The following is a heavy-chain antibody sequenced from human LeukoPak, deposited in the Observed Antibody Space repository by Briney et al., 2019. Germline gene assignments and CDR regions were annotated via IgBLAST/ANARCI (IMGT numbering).Heavy chain of an antibody. CDR2: ISYDGSNK. CDR1: GFTFSSYA. CDR3: ARDSLRITMIVVVSHWYFDL. Sequence: GGSLRLSCAASGFTFSSYAMHWVRQAPGKGLEWVAVISYDGSNKYYADSVKGRFTISRDNSKNTLYLQMNSLRAEDTAVYYCARDSLRITMIVVVSHWYFDLWGRGTLVTVSS. V-gene: IGHV3-30-3*01. J-gene: IGHJ2*01. D-gene: IGHD3-22*01.